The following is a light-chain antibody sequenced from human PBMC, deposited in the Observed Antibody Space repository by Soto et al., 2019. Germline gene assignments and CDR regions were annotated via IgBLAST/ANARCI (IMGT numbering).Light chain of an antibody. CDR3: ASWDDSLSGWV. CDR2: RNL. Sequence: QSVLTQPPSASGTPGQRVTISCSGSTSNIGFNYVSWYQQLPGTAPKVLIYRNLQRPSGVPDRFSGSKSGTSASLAISGLRSEDEADYYCASWDDSLSGWVFGGGTKVTVL. J-gene: IGLJ3*02. V-gene: IGLV1-47*01. CDR1: TSNIGFNY.